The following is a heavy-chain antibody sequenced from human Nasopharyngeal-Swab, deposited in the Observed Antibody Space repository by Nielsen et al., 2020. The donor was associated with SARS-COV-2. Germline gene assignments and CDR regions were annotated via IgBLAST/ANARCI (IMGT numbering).Heavy chain of an antibody. CDR3: AKVLIAAAGTDFDY. J-gene: IGHJ4*02. Sequence: GVLKISCAASGFTFSSYAMSWVRQAPGKGLEWVSAISGSGGSTYYADSVKGRFTISRDNSKNTLYLQMNSLRAEDTAVYYCAKVLIAAAGTDFDYWGQGTLVTVSS. D-gene: IGHD6-13*01. CDR1: GFTFSSYA. CDR2: ISGSGGST. V-gene: IGHV3-23*01.